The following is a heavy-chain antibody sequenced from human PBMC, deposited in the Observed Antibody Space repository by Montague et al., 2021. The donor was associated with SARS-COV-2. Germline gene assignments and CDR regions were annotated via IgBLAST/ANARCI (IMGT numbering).Heavy chain of an antibody. CDR1: GGSISSYY. V-gene: IGHV4-59*01. CDR3: ARALYCSGGSCYPNWFDP. J-gene: IGHJ5*02. CDR2: IYYSGST. Sequence: SETLSLTYTVSGGSISSYYWSWIRQPPGKGLGWIGYIYYSGSTNXXPSLKSRVTISVDTSKNQFSLKLSSVTAADTAVYYCARALYCSGGSCYPNWFDPWGQGTLVTVSS. D-gene: IGHD2-15*01.